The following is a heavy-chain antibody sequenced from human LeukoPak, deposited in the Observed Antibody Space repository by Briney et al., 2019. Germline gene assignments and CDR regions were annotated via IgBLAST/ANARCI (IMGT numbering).Heavy chain of an antibody. CDR3: AKELYNWNDGRSFDY. J-gene: IGHJ4*02. CDR1: GFTFSSYG. D-gene: IGHD1-20*01. Sequence: GGSLRLSCEASGFTFSSYGMHWVRQAPGKGLEWVAFIRYDGSNKYYADSVKSRFTISRDNSKNTLYLQMNSLRAEDTAVYYCAKELYNWNDGRSFDYWGQGTLVTVSS. V-gene: IGHV3-30*02. CDR2: IRYDGSNK.